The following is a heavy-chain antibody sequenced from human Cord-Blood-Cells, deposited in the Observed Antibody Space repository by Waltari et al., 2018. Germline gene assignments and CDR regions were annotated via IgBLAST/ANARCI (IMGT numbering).Heavy chain of an antibody. V-gene: IGHV1-2*02. CDR2: INPNSGGT. D-gene: IGHD2-2*01. CDR3: ARGGGYCSSTSCYDAFDI. CDR1: GYTFTGYY. J-gene: IGHJ3*02. Sequence: QVQLVQYGAEVKKPGASVKVSCTASGYTFTGYYMHWVRQAPAQGLEWMGWINPNSGGTNYAQKVQGRGTRTRDTSISTAYMELSRLRSDDTAVYYGARGGGYCSSTSCYDAFDIWGQGTMVTVSS.